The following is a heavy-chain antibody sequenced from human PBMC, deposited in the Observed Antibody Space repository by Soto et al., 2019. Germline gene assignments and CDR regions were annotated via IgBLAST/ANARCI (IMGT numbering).Heavy chain of an antibody. CDR3: ARAGYSSSWYDVGGMDV. Sequence: GASVKVSCKASGYTFTGYYMHWVRQAPGQGLEWMGWINPNSGGTNYAQKFQGWVTMTRDTSISTAYMELSRLRSDDTAVYYCARAGYSSSWYDVGGMDVWGQGTTVTVSS. D-gene: IGHD6-13*01. J-gene: IGHJ6*02. V-gene: IGHV1-2*04. CDR2: INPNSGGT. CDR1: GYTFTGYY.